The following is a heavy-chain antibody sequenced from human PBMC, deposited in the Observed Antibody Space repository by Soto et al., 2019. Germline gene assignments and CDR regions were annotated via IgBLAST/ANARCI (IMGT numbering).Heavy chain of an antibody. J-gene: IGHJ4*02. D-gene: IGHD3-3*01. CDR2: LVVGSGNT. Sequence: SVKVSCTTSGFMFTSSAVQWVRQARGQRLEWIGWLVVGSGNTHYAQHFQERVTLTRDMSTGTAYMELSSLRSEDTAVYYCAAVPVLRFLKWLPAYFDYWGQGTLVTVSS. V-gene: IGHV1-58*01. CDR3: AAVPVLRFLKWLPAYFDY. CDR1: GFMFTSSA.